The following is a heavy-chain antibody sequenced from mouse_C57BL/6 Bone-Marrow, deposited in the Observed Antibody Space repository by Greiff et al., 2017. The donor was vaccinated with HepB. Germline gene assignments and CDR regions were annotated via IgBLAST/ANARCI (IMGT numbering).Heavy chain of an antibody. CDR1: GYTFTSYW. CDR3: ARDYGSSHYFDY. D-gene: IGHD1-1*01. Sequence: VQLQQPGAELVKPGASVKLSCKASGYTFTSYWMHWVKQRPGQGLEWIGMIHPNSGSTNYNEKFKSKATLTVDKSSSTAYMQLSSLTSEDSAVYYCARDYGSSHYFDYWGLGTTLTVSS. J-gene: IGHJ2*01. V-gene: IGHV1-64*01. CDR2: IHPNSGST.